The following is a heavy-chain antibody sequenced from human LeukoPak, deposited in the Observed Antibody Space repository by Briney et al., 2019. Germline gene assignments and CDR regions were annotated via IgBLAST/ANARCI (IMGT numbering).Heavy chain of an antibody. J-gene: IGHJ4*02. V-gene: IGHV3-23*01. Sequence: PGGSLRLSCAASGFTFSSYAMSWVRQAPGKGLEWVSAISGSGGSTYYADSVKGWFTISRDNSKNTLYLQMNSLRAEDTAVYYCAKVASMRGSSWPLPLEFDYWGQGTLVTVSS. CDR2: ISGSGGST. D-gene: IGHD6-13*01. CDR1: GFTFSSYA. CDR3: AKVASMRGSSWPLPLEFDY.